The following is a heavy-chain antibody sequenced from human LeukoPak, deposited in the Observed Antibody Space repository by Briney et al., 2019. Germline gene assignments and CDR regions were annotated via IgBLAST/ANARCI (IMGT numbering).Heavy chain of an antibody. CDR1: GGSISSCY. D-gene: IGHD1-26*01. J-gene: IGHJ4*02. CDR2: IYNSGRT. Sequence: PSETLSLTCTVSGGSISSCYWSWIRQPAGKGLEWIGRIYNSGRTNYNPSLKSRVTISVDTSKNQFSLKLSSVTAAHTAVYYCARLSIVGATNFDYWGQGTLVTVSS. CDR3: ARLSIVGATNFDY. V-gene: IGHV4-4*07.